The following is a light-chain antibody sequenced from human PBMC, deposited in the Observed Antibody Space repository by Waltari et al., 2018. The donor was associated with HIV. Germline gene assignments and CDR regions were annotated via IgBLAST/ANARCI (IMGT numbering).Light chain of an antibody. V-gene: IGKV3-20*01. CDR1: QRVTSGH. CDR2: AAS. CDR3: DHYSGTPRT. Sequence: EIVLTQSPGTLSLSPGERSTLSCRASQRVTSGHLAWDLRRLGQGARLLSNAASSRGTGSPDRFSGSGARRDYSLTVSRMEAEEFAVYDCDHYSGTPRTFGQGTRL. J-gene: IGKJ2*01.